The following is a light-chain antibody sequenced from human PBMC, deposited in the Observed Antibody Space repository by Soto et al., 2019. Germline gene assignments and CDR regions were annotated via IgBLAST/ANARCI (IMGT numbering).Light chain of an antibody. CDR2: AAS. Sequence: DIQMTQSPSSLSASVGDRVTITCRPSQSISSYLNWYQQKPGRAPKLLLYAASSLQSGVPSRFSGSGSGTDFTLTISSLQPEDFATYYCQQSYSTPHTFGQGTKVDI. J-gene: IGKJ1*01. CDR1: QSISSY. V-gene: IGKV1-39*01. CDR3: QQSYSTPHT.